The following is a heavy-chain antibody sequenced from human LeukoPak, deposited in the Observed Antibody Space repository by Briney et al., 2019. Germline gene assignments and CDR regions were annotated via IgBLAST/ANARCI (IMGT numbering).Heavy chain of an antibody. CDR3: ATDFYRGRQFDY. CDR1: GNTFTDLS. D-gene: IGHD2/OR15-2a*01. J-gene: IGHJ4*02. CDR2: FDPEDVET. Sequence: ASVMVSCKVSGNTFTDLSMNWVRQAPGKGLEWMGGFDPEDVETIYAQKFQGRVTMTEDTSTATAYMDLSSLRPDDTAVYYCATDFYRGRQFDYWGQGTLVTVSS. V-gene: IGHV1-24*01.